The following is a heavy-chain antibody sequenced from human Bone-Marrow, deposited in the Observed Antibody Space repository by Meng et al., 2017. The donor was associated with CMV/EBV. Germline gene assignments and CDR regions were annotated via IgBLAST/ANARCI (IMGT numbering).Heavy chain of an antibody. V-gene: IGHV3-21*01. CDR2: ISSSSSYI. Sequence: GGSLRLSCAASGFTFSSYSMNWVRQAPGKELEWVSSISSSSSYIYYADSVKGRFTISRDNAKNTLYLQMNSLRAKDTAVYYCARADVKLEIDYCGQGTLVTVSS. CDR3: ARADVKLEIDY. J-gene: IGHJ4*02. CDR1: GFTFSSYS. D-gene: IGHD1-1*01.